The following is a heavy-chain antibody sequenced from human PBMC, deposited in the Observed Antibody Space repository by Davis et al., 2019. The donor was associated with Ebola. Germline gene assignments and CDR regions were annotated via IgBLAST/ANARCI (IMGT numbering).Heavy chain of an antibody. D-gene: IGHD3-22*01. CDR1: GGSISSYY. Sequence: MPSETLSLTCTVSGGSISSYYLGWIRQPPWKGLEWIGSIYYSGSTYYNPSLKSRVTISVDTSKNLFSLKLTSVTAADTAVYYCARGDSYYDPSGYYAGPDWFDPWGQGTLVTVSS. CDR3: ARGDSYYDPSGYYAGPDWFDP. CDR2: IYYSGST. J-gene: IGHJ5*02. V-gene: IGHV4-39*07.